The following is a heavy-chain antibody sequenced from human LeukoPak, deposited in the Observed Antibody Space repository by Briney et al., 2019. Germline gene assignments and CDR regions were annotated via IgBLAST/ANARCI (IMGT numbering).Heavy chain of an antibody. V-gene: IGHV3-33*01. Sequence: QPGGSLRLSCAVSGFTFSSYGMHWVRQAPGKGLEWVAVIWYDGSNKYYADSVKGRFTISRDNSKNTLYLQMNSLRAEDTAVYYCAREAPGYGGSYGIDHWGQGTLVSVSS. CDR3: AREAPGYGGSYGIDH. CDR2: IWYDGSNK. CDR1: GFTFSSYG. D-gene: IGHD1-26*01. J-gene: IGHJ4*02.